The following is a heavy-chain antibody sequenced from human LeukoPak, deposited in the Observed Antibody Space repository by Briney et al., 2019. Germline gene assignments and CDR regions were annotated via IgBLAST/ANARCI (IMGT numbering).Heavy chain of an antibody. V-gene: IGHV3-30*18. J-gene: IGHJ4*02. CDR3: AKSGEVRYYYGSGSCDY. D-gene: IGHD3-10*01. Sequence: GGSLRLSCAASGFTFSSYGMHWVRQAPGKGLEWVAVISYDGSNKYYADSVKGRFTISRDNSKNTLYLQMNSLRAEDTAVYYCAKSGEVRYYYGSGSCDYWGQGTLVTVSS. CDR1: GFTFSSYG. CDR2: ISYDGSNK.